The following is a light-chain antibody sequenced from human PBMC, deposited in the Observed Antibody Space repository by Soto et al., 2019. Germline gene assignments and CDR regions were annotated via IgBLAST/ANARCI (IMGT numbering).Light chain of an antibody. V-gene: IGLV1-40*01. CDR1: SSNIGAGYD. CDR2: GNS. J-gene: IGLJ2*01. Sequence: QSVLTQPPSVSGAPGQRVTISCTGSSSNIGAGYDVHWYQQLPRTTPKLLIYGNSNRPSGVPDRVSGSKSSTSASLAITGLHAEDEADDYCQSYDSSLSGVVFGGGTKLTVL. CDR3: QSYDSSLSGVV.